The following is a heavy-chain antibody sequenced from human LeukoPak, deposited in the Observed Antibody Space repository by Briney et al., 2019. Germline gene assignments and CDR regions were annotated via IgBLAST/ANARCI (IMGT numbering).Heavy chain of an antibody. CDR3: ARGADGVSSNSRGWFDP. CDR2: ISSSSSYI. D-gene: IGHD2-15*01. Sequence: GGSLRLSCAASGFTFSSYSMNWVRQAPGKGLEWVSSISSSSSYIYYADSVKGRFTISRDNARNSLYLQMNTLRAEDTAVYSCARGADGVSSNSRGWFDPWGQGTLVTVSS. CDR1: GFTFSSYS. J-gene: IGHJ5*02. V-gene: IGHV3-21*01.